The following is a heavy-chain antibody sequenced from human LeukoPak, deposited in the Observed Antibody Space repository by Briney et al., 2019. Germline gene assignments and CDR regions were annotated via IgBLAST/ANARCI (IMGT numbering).Heavy chain of an antibody. CDR1: GFTFSDYY. D-gene: IGHD7-27*01. J-gene: IGHJ6*02. Sequence: GGSLRLSYAASGFTFSDYYMSWIRQAPGKGLEWVSYISSSGSTIYYADSVKGRFTISRDNAKNSLYLQMNSLRAEDTAVYYCARERIFSGYNYGMDVWGQGTTVTVSS. CDR2: ISSSGSTI. V-gene: IGHV3-11*01. CDR3: ARERIFSGYNYGMDV.